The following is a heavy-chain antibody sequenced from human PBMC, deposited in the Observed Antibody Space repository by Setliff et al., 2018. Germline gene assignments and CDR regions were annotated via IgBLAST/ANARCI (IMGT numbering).Heavy chain of an antibody. CDR2: VLDTGIT. J-gene: IGHJ5*01. V-gene: IGHV4-4*02. CDR3: ARRHLLSWFDS. CDR1: GDSISSSNW. Sequence: PSETLSLTCAVSGDSISSSNWWNWVRQPPGKEMEWIGNVLDTGITNYNPSLEGRVTISVDTSKNQFSLSLTSVTAADTALYYCARRHLLSWFDSWGQGHLVTVSS.